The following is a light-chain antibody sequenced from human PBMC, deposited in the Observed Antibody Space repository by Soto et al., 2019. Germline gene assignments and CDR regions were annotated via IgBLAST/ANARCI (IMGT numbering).Light chain of an antibody. CDR3: AAWDDSLNGQV. J-gene: IGLJ1*01. CDR1: SSDVGGYNY. V-gene: IGLV2-11*01. CDR2: DVS. Sequence: QSVLTQPRSVSGSPGQSVTISCTGTSSDVGGYNYVSWYQQHPGKAPKLMIYDVSKRPSGVPDRFSGSKSGNTASLTISGLQAEDEADYYCAAWDDSLNGQVFGTGTKVTVL.